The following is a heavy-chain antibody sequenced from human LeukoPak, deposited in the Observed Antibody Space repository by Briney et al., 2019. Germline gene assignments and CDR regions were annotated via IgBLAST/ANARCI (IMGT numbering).Heavy chain of an antibody. CDR1: GFTFSSYW. V-gene: IGHV3-74*01. CDR3: VRGNDYGGPHY. Sequence: GGSLRLSCVVSGFTFSSYWMHWVRQAPGKGLVWVSRIDRDGSRINYADSVKGRFTISRDNGKNTLFLQMNSLRAEDAAVYYCVRGNDYGGPHYWGQGTLVTVSS. D-gene: IGHD4-23*01. CDR2: IDRDGSRI. J-gene: IGHJ4*02.